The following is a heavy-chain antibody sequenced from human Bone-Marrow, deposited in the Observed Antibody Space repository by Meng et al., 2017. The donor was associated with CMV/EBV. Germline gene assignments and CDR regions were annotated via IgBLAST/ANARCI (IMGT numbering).Heavy chain of an antibody. J-gene: IGHJ4*02. CDR3: AKSWVSDPFIFDY. V-gene: IGHV3-23*03. CDR2: IYSGGSST. CDR1: GFTFSSYA. D-gene: IGHD6-13*01. Sequence: GESLKISCAASGFTFSSYAMSWVRQAPGKGLEWVSVIYSGGSSTYYADSVKGRFTISRDNSKNTLYLQMNSLRAEDTAVYYCAKSWVSDPFIFDYWGQGTLVTVSS.